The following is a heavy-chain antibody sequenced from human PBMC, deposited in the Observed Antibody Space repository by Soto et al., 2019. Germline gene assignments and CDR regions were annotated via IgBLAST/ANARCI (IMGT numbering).Heavy chain of an antibody. J-gene: IGHJ3*02. CDR2: TSGSGGST. CDR1: GFTFSSYA. CDR3: AKDGGYCSSTSCPRYDAFDI. Sequence: GGSLRLSCAASGFTFSSYAMSWVRQAPGKGLGWVSATSGSGGSTYYADSVKGRFTISRDNSKNTLYLQMNSLRAEDTAVYYCAKDGGYCSSTSCPRYDAFDIWGQGTMVTVSS. D-gene: IGHD2-2*01. V-gene: IGHV3-23*01.